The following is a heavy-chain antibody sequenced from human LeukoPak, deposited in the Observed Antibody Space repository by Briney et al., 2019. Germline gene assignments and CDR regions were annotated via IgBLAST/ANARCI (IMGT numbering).Heavy chain of an antibody. Sequence: PSETLSLTCTVSGGSISSSSYYWGWIRQPPGKGLEWIGSIYYSGSTYYNPSLKSRVTISVDTSKNQFSLKLSSVTAADTAVYYCARDHVYRSYAFDIWGQGTMVTVSS. CDR3: ARDHVYRSYAFDI. D-gene: IGHD3-16*01. CDR1: GGSISSSSYY. V-gene: IGHV4-39*07. CDR2: IYYSGST. J-gene: IGHJ3*02.